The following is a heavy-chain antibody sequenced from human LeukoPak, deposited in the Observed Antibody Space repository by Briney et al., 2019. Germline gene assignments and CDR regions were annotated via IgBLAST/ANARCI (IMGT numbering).Heavy chain of an antibody. Sequence: GASVKVSCKASGGTFSSYAISWVRQAPGQGLEWMGVISPSGGSTTYAQKFQGRVTLTRDMSTSTDYLELSSLRSDDTAVYYCARDYGGRLRLGELSYFDYWGQGTLVTVSS. CDR1: GGTFSSYA. J-gene: IGHJ4*02. CDR2: ISPSGGST. V-gene: IGHV1-46*01. D-gene: IGHD3-16*02. CDR3: ARDYGGRLRLGELSYFDY.